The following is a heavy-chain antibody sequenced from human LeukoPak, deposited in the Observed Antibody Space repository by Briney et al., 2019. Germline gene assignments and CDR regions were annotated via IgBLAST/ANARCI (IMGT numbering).Heavy chain of an antibody. CDR2: INTYSGDT. CDR3: VRFDHGSYDY. Sequence: ASVKVSCKASGYIFNSYGISWVRQAPGQGLEGMAWINTYSGDTNYAKNLQGRVTVTTHTSTSTAYMELKSLRSDDTAVYYCVRFDHGSYDYWGQGTLVTVSS. D-gene: IGHD3-9*01. J-gene: IGHJ4*02. CDR1: GYIFNSYG. V-gene: IGHV1-18*01.